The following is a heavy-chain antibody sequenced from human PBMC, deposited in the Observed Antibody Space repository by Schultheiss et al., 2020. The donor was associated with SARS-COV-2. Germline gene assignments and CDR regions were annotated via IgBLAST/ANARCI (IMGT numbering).Heavy chain of an antibody. D-gene: IGHD5-18*01. V-gene: IGHV4-39*01. Sequence: GALRLSCTVSGGSISSYYWGWIRQPPGKGLEWIGSIYYSGSTYYNPSLKSRVTISVDTSKNQFSLKLSSVTAADTAVYYCARHTEGYSYGDPDPWGQGTLVTVSS. CDR2: IYYSGST. CDR3: ARHTEGYSYGDPDP. CDR1: GGSISSYY. J-gene: IGHJ5*02.